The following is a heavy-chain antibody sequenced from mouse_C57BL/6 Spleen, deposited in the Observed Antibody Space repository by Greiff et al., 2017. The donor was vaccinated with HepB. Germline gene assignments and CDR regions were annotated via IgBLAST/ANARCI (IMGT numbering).Heavy chain of an antibody. CDR3: ARDRGAYYSNYGYFDV. V-gene: IGHV5-4*01. CDR1: GFTFSSYA. D-gene: IGHD2-5*01. J-gene: IGHJ1*03. CDR2: ISDGGSYT. Sequence: EVHLVESGGGLVKPGGSLKLSCAASGFTFSSYAMSWVRQTPEKRLEWVATISDGGSYTYYPDNVKGRFTISRDNAKNNLYLQMSHLKSEDTAMYYCARDRGAYYSNYGYFDVWGTGTTVTVSS.